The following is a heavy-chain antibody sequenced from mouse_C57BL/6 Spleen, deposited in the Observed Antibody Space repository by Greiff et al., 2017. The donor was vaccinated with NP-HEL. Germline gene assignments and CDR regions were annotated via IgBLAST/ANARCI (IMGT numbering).Heavy chain of an antibody. J-gene: IGHJ3*01. Sequence: VQLQQPGAELVMPGASVKLSCKASGYTFTSYWMHWVKQRPGQGLEWIGVIDPSDSYTNYNQKFKGKSTLTVDKSSSTAYMQLSSLTSEDSAVYCCAGVGNCSRFAYWGQGTLVTVSA. CDR3: AGVGNCSRFAY. D-gene: IGHD1-1*01. CDR2: IDPSDSYT. V-gene: IGHV1-69*01. CDR1: GYTFTSYW.